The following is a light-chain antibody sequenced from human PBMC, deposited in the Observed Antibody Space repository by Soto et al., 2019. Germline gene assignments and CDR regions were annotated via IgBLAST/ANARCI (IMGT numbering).Light chain of an antibody. Sequence: QPVLTQAPSASGTPGQRVTISCSGSSSNVGSLSVDWYQHLPGTAPKLLIHSNYQRPSGVPDRFSGSKSGTSASLAINGLQCEDEADYYCAAWDGSLNGLYVFGTGTKLIVL. J-gene: IGLJ1*01. CDR3: AAWDGSLNGLYV. CDR1: SSNVGSLS. V-gene: IGLV1-44*01. CDR2: SNY.